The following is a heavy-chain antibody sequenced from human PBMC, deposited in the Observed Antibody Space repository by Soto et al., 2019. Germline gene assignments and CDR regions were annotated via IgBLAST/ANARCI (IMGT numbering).Heavy chain of an antibody. D-gene: IGHD3-22*01. CDR2: IKSKTDGGTT. Sequence: GGSLRLSCAASGFTFSNAWLNWVRQAPGKGLEWVGRIKSKTDGGTTDFAAPVKGRFAISRDDSKNIAYMQMNSLKIEDTAVYCCSTDSYSDMTVVRLDNWGHGTLVTVSS. CDR3: STDSYSDMTVVRLDN. V-gene: IGHV3-15*07. J-gene: IGHJ4*01. CDR1: GFTFSNAW.